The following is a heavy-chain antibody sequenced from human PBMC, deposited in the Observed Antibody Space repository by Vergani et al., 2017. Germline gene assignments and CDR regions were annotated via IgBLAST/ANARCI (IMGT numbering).Heavy chain of an antibody. CDR3: ARLYSSSWYIAFDI. J-gene: IGHJ3*02. D-gene: IGHD6-13*01. V-gene: IGHV3-23*01. CDR2: ISGSGGST. CDR1: GFTFSSYA. Sequence: EVQLLESGGGLVQPGGSLRLSCAASGFTFSSYAMSWVRHAPGKGLEWVSAISGSGGSTYYADSVKVRFTISRDNSKNTLYLQINSLRAEDTAVYYCARLYSSSWYIAFDIWGQGTMVTVSS.